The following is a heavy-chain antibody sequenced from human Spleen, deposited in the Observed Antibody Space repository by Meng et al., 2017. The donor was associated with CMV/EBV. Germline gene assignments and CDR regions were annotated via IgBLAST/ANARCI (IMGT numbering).Heavy chain of an antibody. CDR3: ARGSGYCSSTSCYTWDY. CDR2: IYYSGST. J-gene: IGHJ4*02. V-gene: IGHV4-61*01. Sequence: SVSSGSYYWSWIRQPPGKGLEWIGYIYYSGSTNYNPSLKSRVTISVDTSKNQFSLKLSSVTAADTAVYYCARGSGYCSSTSCYTWDYWGQGTLVTVSS. CDR1: SVSSGSYY. D-gene: IGHD2-2*02.